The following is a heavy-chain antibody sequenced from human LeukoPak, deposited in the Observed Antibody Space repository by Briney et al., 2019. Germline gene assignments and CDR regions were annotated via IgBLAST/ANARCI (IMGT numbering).Heavy chain of an antibody. CDR3: ARARLTDYVWGRRTFDI. Sequence: GGSLRLSCAVSGFTFSSYEMNWVRQAPGKGLEWVSYISISCSTIYYADSVKGRFTISRDNAKKSLYLKMNSLRAEDTAVYYWARARLTDYVWGRRTFDIWGQGTMVTISS. CDR2: ISISCSTI. J-gene: IGHJ3*02. V-gene: IGHV3-48*03. D-gene: IGHD3-16*01. CDR1: GFTFSSYE.